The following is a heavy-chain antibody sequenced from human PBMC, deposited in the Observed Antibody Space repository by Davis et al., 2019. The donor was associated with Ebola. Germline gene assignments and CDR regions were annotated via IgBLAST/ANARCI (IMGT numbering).Heavy chain of an antibody. Sequence: GESLKISCAVSGFTFSSYWMHWVRQVPGKGLVWVSRINSDGSSTSYADSVKGRFTISRDNAKNSLFLQMNSLRADDTGLYFCARGPNSFDFWGQGALVTVST. CDR1: GFTFSSYW. CDR3: ARGPNSFDF. CDR2: INSDGSST. V-gene: IGHV3-74*01. J-gene: IGHJ4*02.